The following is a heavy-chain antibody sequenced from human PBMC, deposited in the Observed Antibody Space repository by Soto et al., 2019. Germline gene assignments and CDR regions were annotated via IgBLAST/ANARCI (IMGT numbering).Heavy chain of an antibody. Sequence: EVQLLESGGGLVQPGGSLRLSCAASGFTFSSYAMSWVRPAPGKGLEWVSAISGSGGSTYYADSVKGRFTISRDNSKNTLYLQMNSLRAEDTAVYYCANSGAYCSGGSCYPDFDYWGQGTLVTVS. D-gene: IGHD2-15*01. CDR3: ANSGAYCSGGSCYPDFDY. CDR2: ISGSGGST. J-gene: IGHJ4*02. V-gene: IGHV3-23*01. CDR1: GFTFSSYA.